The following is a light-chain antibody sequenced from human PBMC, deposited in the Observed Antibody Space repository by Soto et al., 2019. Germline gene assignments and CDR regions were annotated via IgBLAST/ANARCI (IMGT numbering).Light chain of an antibody. J-gene: IGKJ4*01. V-gene: IGKV1-5*03. Sequence: DIQMTQFPSTLYASVGDRVTITCRASQNIGASLAWFQQKPGKAPSLLIYKASSLDSGVPSRFSGSGSGTEFTLTINTLQPDDFATYHCQQYNRSPLTFGGGTKVEIK. CDR3: QQYNRSPLT. CDR2: KAS. CDR1: QNIGAS.